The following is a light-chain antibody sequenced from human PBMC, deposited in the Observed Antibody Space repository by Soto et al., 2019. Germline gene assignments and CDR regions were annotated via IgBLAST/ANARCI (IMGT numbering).Light chain of an antibody. V-gene: IGKV1-5*03. CDR1: QSIDDW. CDR3: QHYNSYWT. Sequence: DIQMTQSPSTLSAFVGDRVTIICRASQSIDDWLAWYQQKPGKAPKLLIYKASILESGVPSRFSGSGSGTDFTLTISSLQPDDFATYYCQHYNSYWTFGQGTKVDFK. CDR2: KAS. J-gene: IGKJ1*01.